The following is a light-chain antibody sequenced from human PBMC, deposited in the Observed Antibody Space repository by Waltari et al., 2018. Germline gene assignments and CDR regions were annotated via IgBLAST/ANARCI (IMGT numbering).Light chain of an antibody. CDR1: QSVNTY. V-gene: IGKV3-11*01. CDR2: VSS. CDR3: QQRSQWPPVT. J-gene: IGKJ3*01. Sequence: EILLTQSPATLSLSQGERATLSCRASQSVNTYLAWDQQKPGQAPRLLIYVSSNRATGIPARFRGSVSGTDFTLTISSLEPEDFVIYYCQQRSQWPPVTFGPGTKVNIK.